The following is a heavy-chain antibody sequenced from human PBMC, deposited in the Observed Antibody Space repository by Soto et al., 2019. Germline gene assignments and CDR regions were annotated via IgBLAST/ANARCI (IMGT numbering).Heavy chain of an antibody. CDR1: GTIFSSYT. V-gene: IGHV1-69*08. D-gene: IGHD3-16*01. CDR2: IIPILGET. CDR3: ARGLGGRMDD. J-gene: IGHJ6*02. Sequence: QVQLVQSGAEVKKPGSSVRVSCKASGTIFSSYTISWVRQAPGQGLEWMGRIIPILGETNSAKKFQVRVTLTADKSTNKXYXELNSLRLEDTALYYCARGLGGRMDDWGQGTTVTVSS.